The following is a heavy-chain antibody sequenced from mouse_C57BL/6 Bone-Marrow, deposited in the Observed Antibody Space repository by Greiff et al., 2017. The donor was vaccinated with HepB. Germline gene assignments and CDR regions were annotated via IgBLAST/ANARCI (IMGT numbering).Heavy chain of an antibody. Sequence: EVQLQQSGAELVRPGASVKLSCTASGFNIKDDYMHWVKQRPEQGLEWIGWIDPENGDTEYASKFQGKATITADTSSNTAYLQLSSLTSEDTAVYCCTTGSADYWGQGTTLTVSS. J-gene: IGHJ2*01. D-gene: IGHD3-2*02. V-gene: IGHV14-4*01. CDR1: GFNIKDDY. CDR3: TTGSADY. CDR2: IDPENGDT.